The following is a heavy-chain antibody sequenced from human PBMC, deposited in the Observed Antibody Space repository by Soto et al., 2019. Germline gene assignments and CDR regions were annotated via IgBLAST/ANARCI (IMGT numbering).Heavy chain of an antibody. Sequence: PGGSLRLSCAASGFTFSSYCMHWVRQAPGKGLEWVAVISYDGSNKYYADSVKGRFTISRDNSKNTLYLQMNSLRTEDTAVYYCAKAVFSGSGSYRPYFFDFWGQGTLVTVSS. J-gene: IGHJ4*02. CDR2: ISYDGSNK. D-gene: IGHD3-10*01. V-gene: IGHV3-30*18. CDR3: AKAVFSGSGSYRPYFFDF. CDR1: GFTFSSYC.